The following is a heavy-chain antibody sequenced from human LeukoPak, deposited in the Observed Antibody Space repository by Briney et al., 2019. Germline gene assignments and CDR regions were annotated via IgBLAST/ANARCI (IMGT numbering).Heavy chain of an antibody. CDR3: TISYSSTYYYYYYGMDV. Sequence: GGSLRLSCAASEFTFSSYSMNWVRQAPGKGLEWVGRIKSKTDGGTTDYAAPVKGRFTISRDDSKNTLYLQMNSLKTEDTAVYYCTISYSSTYYYYYYGMDVWGQGTTVTVSS. J-gene: IGHJ6*02. D-gene: IGHD6-6*01. CDR1: EFTFSSYS. V-gene: IGHV3-15*07. CDR2: IKSKTDGGTT.